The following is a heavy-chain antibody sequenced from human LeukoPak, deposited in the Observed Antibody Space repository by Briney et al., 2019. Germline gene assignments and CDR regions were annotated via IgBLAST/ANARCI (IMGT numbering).Heavy chain of an antibody. J-gene: IGHJ4*02. D-gene: IGHD3-10*01. Sequence: PSETLSLTCTVSGGPISSSSYYWGWIRQPPGKGLEWTGSIYYSGSTYYNPSLKSRVTISVDTSKNQFSLKLSSVTAADTAVYYCARGRGMWFGEFPADYWGQGTLVTVSS. CDR2: IYYSGST. V-gene: IGHV4-39*07. CDR1: GGPISSSSYY. CDR3: ARGRGMWFGEFPADY.